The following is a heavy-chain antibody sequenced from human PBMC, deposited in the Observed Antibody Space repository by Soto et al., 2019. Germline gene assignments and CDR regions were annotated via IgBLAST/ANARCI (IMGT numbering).Heavy chain of an antibody. J-gene: IGHJ4*02. D-gene: IGHD3-3*01. CDR2: IEQDGSEK. V-gene: IGHV3-7*05. CDR1: GCTLSDYW. CDR3: ARASFWSRSYYFDS. Sequence: EVQLVESGGGLVQPGGSLRLSCATSGCTLSDYWMTWVRQAPGKGLEWVANIEQDGSEKYYVDSVKGRFSISRDNAKNSLYLQVRSLRAEDTAVYYCARASFWSRSYYFDSWGQGTLVTVSS.